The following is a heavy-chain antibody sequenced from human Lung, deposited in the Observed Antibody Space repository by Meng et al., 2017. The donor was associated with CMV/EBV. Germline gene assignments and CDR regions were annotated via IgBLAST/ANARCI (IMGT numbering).Heavy chain of an antibody. CDR3: ARTLPPARGHRLDY. V-gene: IGHV4-34*01. Sequence: SXTLSLXCAVYGGSFSGYYWSWIRQPPGKGLEWIGEISHSGITNYNPSLKSRVTISLDTSKNQFSLKLNSVAAADTAVFYCARTLPPARGHRLDYWGQGTXVTVSS. CDR1: GGSFSGYY. CDR2: ISHSGIT. J-gene: IGHJ4*02. D-gene: IGHD1-14*01.